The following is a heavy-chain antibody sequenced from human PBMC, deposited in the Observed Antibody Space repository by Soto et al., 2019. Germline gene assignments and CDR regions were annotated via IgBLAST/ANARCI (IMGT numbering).Heavy chain of an antibody. CDR1: GYAFNSYY. CDR2: INPNSDVT. Sequence: QVQLVQSGAEVKKPGASVKVSCKASGYAFNSYYIHWVRQAPGQGLEWMGWINPNSDVTGYAQSFQGRVTMTRDMSMTTAYMDLTRLRSDDTAVYYCVRVGLNRNYDFDFWGQGTLITVSS. CDR3: VRVGLNRNYDFDF. J-gene: IGHJ4*02. V-gene: IGHV1-2*02. D-gene: IGHD3-16*01.